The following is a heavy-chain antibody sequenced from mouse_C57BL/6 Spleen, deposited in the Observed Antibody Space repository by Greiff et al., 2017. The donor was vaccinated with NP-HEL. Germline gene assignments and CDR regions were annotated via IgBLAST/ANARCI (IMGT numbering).Heavy chain of an antibody. V-gene: IGHV5-15*04. CDR2: ISNLAYSI. D-gene: IGHD2-3*01. CDR3: ARQDGYYGAMDY. CDR1: GFTFSDYG. Sequence: EVKLVESGGGLVQPGGSLKLSCAASGFTFSDYGMAWVRQAPRKGPEWVAFISNLAYSIYYADTVTGRFTISRENAKNTLYLEMSSLRSEDTAMYYCARQDGYYGAMDYWGQGTSVTVSS. J-gene: IGHJ4*01.